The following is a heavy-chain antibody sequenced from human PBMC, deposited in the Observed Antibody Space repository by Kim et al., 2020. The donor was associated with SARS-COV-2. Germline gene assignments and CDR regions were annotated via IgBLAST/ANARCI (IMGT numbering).Heavy chain of an antibody. J-gene: IGHJ4*02. D-gene: IGHD3-16*02. V-gene: IGHV3-23*01. Sequence: GGSLRLSCATSGFTFRLYAMSWVRQAPGKGLEWVSGISDNGGSTYCADSVKGRFTISRDNSKSTLYLQMNSLRAEDTAIYYCARAPRTFGGNIARLYWGPGTLVTVSA. CDR2: ISDNGGST. CDR3: ARAPRTFGGNIARLY. CDR1: GFTFRLYA.